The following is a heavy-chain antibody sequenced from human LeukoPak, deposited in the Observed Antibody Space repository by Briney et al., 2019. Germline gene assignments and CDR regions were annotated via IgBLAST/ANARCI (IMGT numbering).Heavy chain of an antibody. D-gene: IGHD6-19*01. Sequence: ASVKVSCKASGYTFTGYYMHWVRQAPGQGLEWMGWINPNSGGTNYAQKFQGRVTMTRDTSISTAYMELSRLRSDDTAVYYCATDIAVAGKGTYYFDYRGQGTLVTVSS. V-gene: IGHV1-2*02. CDR2: INPNSGGT. J-gene: IGHJ4*02. CDR3: ATDIAVAGKGTYYFDY. CDR1: GYTFTGYY.